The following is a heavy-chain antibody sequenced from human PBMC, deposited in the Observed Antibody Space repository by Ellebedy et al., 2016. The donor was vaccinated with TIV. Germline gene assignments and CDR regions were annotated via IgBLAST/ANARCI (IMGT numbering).Heavy chain of an antibody. CDR2: ISAYNGNT. Sequence: APVKVSCKASGYTFTNYGISWVRQAPGQGLEWMGWISAYNGNTNYAQKLQGRVTMPTDTSTSTAYMELRSLRSDDTAVYYCARSITLVRGTLYDYWGQGTLVTVSS. CDR3: ARSITLVRGTLYDY. J-gene: IGHJ4*02. CDR1: GYTFTNYG. V-gene: IGHV1-18*04. D-gene: IGHD3-10*01.